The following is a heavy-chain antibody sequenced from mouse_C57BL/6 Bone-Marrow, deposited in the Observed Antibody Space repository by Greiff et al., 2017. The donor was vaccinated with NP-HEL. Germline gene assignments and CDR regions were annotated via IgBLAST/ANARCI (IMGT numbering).Heavy chain of an antibody. D-gene: IGHD2-1*01. CDR2: IYPGGGYT. V-gene: IGHV1-63*01. Sequence: VQLQQSGAELVRPGTSVKMSFKASGYTFTNYWIGWAKQRPGHGLEWIGDIYPGGGYTNYNEKFKGKATLTADKSSSTAYMQFSSLTSEDSAIYYCARGRGNYHYFDYWGQGTTLTVSS. J-gene: IGHJ2*01. CDR3: ARGRGNYHYFDY. CDR1: GYTFTNYW.